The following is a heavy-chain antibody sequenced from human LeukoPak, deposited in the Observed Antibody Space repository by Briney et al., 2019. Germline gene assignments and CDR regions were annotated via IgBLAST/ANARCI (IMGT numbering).Heavy chain of an antibody. CDR3: ARDGGSFRRPFDY. CDR2: LYSGGTA. V-gene: IGHV3-53*01. CDR1: GFIVSNYY. J-gene: IGHJ4*02. D-gene: IGHD1-26*01. Sequence: GGSLRLSCEASGFIVSNYYMSWVRQAPGKGLEWVSILYSGGTAYYADSVKGRFTVSRDHSKNTLYLQMNSLRAEDTAIYYCARDGGSFRRPFDYWGQGTLVTVSS.